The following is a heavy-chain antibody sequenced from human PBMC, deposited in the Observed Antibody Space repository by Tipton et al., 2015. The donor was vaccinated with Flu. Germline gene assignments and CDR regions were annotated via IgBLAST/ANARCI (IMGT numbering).Heavy chain of an antibody. D-gene: IGHD4-11*01. CDR1: GGSISNYY. J-gene: IGHJ5*02. CDR3: ARRDYSNYVSEPKNWFDP. V-gene: IGHV4-4*07. Sequence: TLSLTCTVSGGSISNYYWNWIRQPAGKGLEWIGRIYTSGSTNYNPSLKSRVTMSVDTSKNQFSLRLTSVTAADTAVYFCARRDYSNYVSEPKNWFDPWGQGTLVTVSS. CDR2: IYTSGST.